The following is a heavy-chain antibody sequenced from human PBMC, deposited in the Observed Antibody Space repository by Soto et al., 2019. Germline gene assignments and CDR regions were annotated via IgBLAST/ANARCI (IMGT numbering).Heavy chain of an antibody. CDR1: GFIFSDAW. CDR2: IKSGGST. CDR3: SLSGTNFFAS. V-gene: IGHV3-15*01. D-gene: IGHD1-1*01. J-gene: IGHJ5*01. Sequence: DVQLVESGGGLIKPGGSLRLSCTASGFIFSDAWMTWVRQAPGKGLEWVGRIKSGGSTDYAAPVKGRFTISRDDPINTVDLQMNSLKIEDTAVYYCSLSGTNFFASWGQGTLVTVSS.